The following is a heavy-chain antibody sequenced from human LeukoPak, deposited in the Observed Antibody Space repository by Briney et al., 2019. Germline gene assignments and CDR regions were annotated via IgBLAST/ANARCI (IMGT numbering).Heavy chain of an antibody. J-gene: IGHJ4*02. Sequence: ISSSGSTIYYADSVKGRFTISRDNAKNSLYLQMNSLRAEDTAVYYCAKVSRYYYDSSGYCLDYWGQGTLVTVSS. V-gene: IGHV3-11*04. CDR3: AKVSRYYYDSSGYCLDY. CDR2: ISSSGSTI. D-gene: IGHD3-22*01.